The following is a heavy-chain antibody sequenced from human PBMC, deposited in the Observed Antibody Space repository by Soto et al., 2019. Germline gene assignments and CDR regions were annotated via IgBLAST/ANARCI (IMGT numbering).Heavy chain of an antibody. CDR3: ARLAIVWQYYHFDF. CDR1: VGSFSPYF. CDR2: INHSGST. D-gene: IGHD1-26*01. Sequence: QVQLQQWGAGMLKPSETLSLTCAVYVGSFSPYFWSWIRQPPGKGLEWIGEINHSGSTNYNPSLTRRATLSVDTSKNQVSLKLTSVTAADTAVYYCARLAIVWQYYHFDFWGRGTPVTVSS. V-gene: IGHV4-34*01. J-gene: IGHJ2*01.